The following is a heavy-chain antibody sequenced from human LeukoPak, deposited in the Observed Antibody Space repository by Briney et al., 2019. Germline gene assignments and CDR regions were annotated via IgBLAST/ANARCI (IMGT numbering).Heavy chain of an antibody. J-gene: IGHJ6*04. D-gene: IGHD3-10*02. CDR2: ISTTGRTI. CDR3: AELGITMIGGV. Sequence: PGGSLRLSCAASGFTFIKYDMNWVRQAPGKGLDWLSYISTTGRTIYYADSVKGRFTISRDNAKNSLYLQMNSLRAEDTAVYYCAELGITMIGGVWGKGTTVTIFS. CDR1: GFTFIKYD. V-gene: IGHV3-48*03.